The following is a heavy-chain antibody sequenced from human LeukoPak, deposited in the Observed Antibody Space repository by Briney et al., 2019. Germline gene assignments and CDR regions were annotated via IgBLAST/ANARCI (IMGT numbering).Heavy chain of an antibody. CDR2: MRQDGSEI. CDR3: ARGLVASRGITGIDVGVDL. Sequence: GGSLRLSCVGSGFTFSSYWMTWVRQAPGKGLEWVANMRQDGSEIYYVDSVKGRFTISRDNGKKSLFLHMNSLRADDTALYYCARGLVASRGITGIDVGVDLWGQGTLVSVSS. J-gene: IGHJ5*02. V-gene: IGHV3-7*04. CDR1: GFTFSSYW. D-gene: IGHD1-20*01.